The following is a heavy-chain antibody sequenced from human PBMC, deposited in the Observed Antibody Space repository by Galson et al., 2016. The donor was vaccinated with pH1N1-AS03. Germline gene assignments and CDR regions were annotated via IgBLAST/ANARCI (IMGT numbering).Heavy chain of an antibody. Sequence: SVKVSCKASGGTFSSDGISWVRQAPGQGPEWMGGIIPMIGTANYAQKFQGRVTITADESTSTAYMEMSSLTSEDTAVYYCAREVSYGSGRRDVFDFWGQGTMVTVSS. CDR2: IIPMIGTA. V-gene: IGHV1-69*13. CDR1: GGTFSSDG. J-gene: IGHJ3*01. CDR3: AREVSYGSGRRDVFDF. D-gene: IGHD3-10*01.